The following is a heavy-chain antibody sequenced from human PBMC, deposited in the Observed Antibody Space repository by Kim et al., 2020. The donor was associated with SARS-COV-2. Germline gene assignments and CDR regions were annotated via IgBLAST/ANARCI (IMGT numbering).Heavy chain of an antibody. CDR2: YN. Sequence: YNDYAVSVNSRITINPDTSKNQFSLQLNYVTPEDTAVYYCARSSARGVDYWGQGTLVTVSS. J-gene: IGHJ4*02. D-gene: IGHD6-6*01. CDR3: ARSSARGVDY. V-gene: IGHV6-1*01.